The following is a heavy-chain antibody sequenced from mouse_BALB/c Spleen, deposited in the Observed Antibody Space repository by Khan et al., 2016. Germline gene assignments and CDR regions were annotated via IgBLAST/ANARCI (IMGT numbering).Heavy chain of an antibody. CDR3: VSIYDGYAWFVY. CDR2: IDPSDSYT. CDR1: GYTFTSYW. V-gene: IGHV1-69*02. J-gene: IGHJ3*01. Sequence: QVQLQQPGAELVKPGASVKLSCKASGYTFTSYWIHWVKQRPGQGLEWIGEIDPSDSYTNYTQKFKGKATLTVDTSSSTAYMQLSSLTSEDSAVYYCVSIYDGYAWFVYWGQGTLVTVSA. D-gene: IGHD2-3*01.